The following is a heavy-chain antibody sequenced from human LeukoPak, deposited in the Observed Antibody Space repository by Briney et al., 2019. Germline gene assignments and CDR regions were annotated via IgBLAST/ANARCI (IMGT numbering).Heavy chain of an antibody. CDR2: ILENGSNQ. CDR3: ARVQGGGYRTADY. D-gene: IGHD6-19*01. CDR1: GFTFSSYG. J-gene: IGHJ4*02. V-gene: IGHV3-30*03. Sequence: PGGSLRLSCAASGFTFSSYGMSWVRQAPGKGLDWVAVILENGSNQYYADSMKGRFTISRDNSKNTLFLQMNSLRGEDTAMYYCARVQGGGYRTADYWGQGTLVTVSS.